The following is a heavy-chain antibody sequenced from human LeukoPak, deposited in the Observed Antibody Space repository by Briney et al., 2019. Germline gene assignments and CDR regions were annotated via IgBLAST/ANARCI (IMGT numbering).Heavy chain of an antibody. CDR3: ARHQALSGYDLVFDY. D-gene: IGHD5-12*01. CDR2: IYTSGST. J-gene: IGHJ4*02. V-gene: IGHV4-4*07. Sequence: SSETLSLTCTVSGGSISSYYWSWIRQPAGKGLEWIGRIYTSGSTNYNPSLKSRVTMSVDTSKNQFSLKLSSVTAAGTAVYYCARHQALSGYDLVFDYWGQGTLVTVSS. CDR1: GGSISSYY.